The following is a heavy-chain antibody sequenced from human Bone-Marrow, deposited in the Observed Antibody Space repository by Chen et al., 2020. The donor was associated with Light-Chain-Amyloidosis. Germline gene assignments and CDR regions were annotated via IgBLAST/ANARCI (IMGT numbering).Heavy chain of an antibody. V-gene: IGHV3-23*01. CDR2: ISGSGGST. D-gene: IGHD2-21*01. CDR3: AKRPPYPSIYGMDV. J-gene: IGHJ6*02. CDR1: GFTFSSYA. Sequence: EVQLLESGGGLVQPGGSLRLSCAASGFTFSSYAMSWVRQAPGTGLEWGSGISGSGGSTYYADSVKGRFTISRDNSKNTLYLQMNSLRAEDTAVYYCAKRPPYPSIYGMDVWGQGTTVTVSS.